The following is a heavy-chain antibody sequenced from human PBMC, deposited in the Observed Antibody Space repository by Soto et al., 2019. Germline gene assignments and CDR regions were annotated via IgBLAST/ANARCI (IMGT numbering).Heavy chain of an antibody. J-gene: IGHJ3*02. D-gene: IGHD5-12*01. CDR3: ARHDGYNPRVVSAFDI. CDR1: GGSISSSSYY. CDR2: IYYSGST. Sequence: PSETLSLTCTVSGGSISSSSYYWGWIRQPPGKGLEWIGSIYYSGSTYYKPSLKSRVTISVDTSKNQFSLKLSSVTAADMVVYYCARHDGYNPRVVSAFDIWGQGTMVTVSS. V-gene: IGHV4-39*01.